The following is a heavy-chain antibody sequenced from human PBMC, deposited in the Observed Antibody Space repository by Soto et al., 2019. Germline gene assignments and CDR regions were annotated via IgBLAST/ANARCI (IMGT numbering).Heavy chain of an antibody. CDR2: IYYSGST. J-gene: IGHJ5*02. CDR1: GGSISSGGYY. V-gene: IGHV4-31*03. Sequence: TLSLTCTVSGGSISSGGYYWSWIRQHPGKGLEWIGYIYYSGSTYYNPSLKSRVTISVDTSKNQFSLKLSSVTAADTAVYYCARGQREQQLVVKSWFDPWGQGTLVTVSS. CDR3: ARGQREQQLVVKSWFDP. D-gene: IGHD6-13*01.